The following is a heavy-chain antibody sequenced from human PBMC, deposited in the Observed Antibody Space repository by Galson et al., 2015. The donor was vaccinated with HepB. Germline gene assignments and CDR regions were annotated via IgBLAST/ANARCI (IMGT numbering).Heavy chain of an antibody. V-gene: IGHV3-53*01. CDR1: GFTVSNEY. CDR3: VRDVGGNPVGIDY. CDR2: ISSGGSH. J-gene: IGHJ4*02. Sequence: SLRLSCAAPGFTVSNEYMRWVRQAPGKGLEWVSVISSGGSHYYGAPVKGRFTISRDKSKNTLYLHMNSLKAEDTAVYYCVRDVGGNPVGIDYWGQGTLVTVSS. D-gene: IGHD4-23*01.